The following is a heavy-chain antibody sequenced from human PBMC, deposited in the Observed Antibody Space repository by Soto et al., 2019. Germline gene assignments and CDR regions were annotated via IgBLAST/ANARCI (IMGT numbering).Heavy chain of an antibody. V-gene: IGHV3-33*01. CDR3: AIVQWGYGDWYFDL. Sequence: QVQLVESGGGVVQPGRSLRLSCAASGFTFSSYGMHWVRQAPGKGLEWVAVIWYDGSNKYYADSVKGRFTISRDNSKNTLYLQMNSLRAEDTAVYYCAIVQWGYGDWYFDLWGRGTLVTVSS. CDR1: GFTFSSYG. D-gene: IGHD2-15*01. CDR2: IWYDGSNK. J-gene: IGHJ2*01.